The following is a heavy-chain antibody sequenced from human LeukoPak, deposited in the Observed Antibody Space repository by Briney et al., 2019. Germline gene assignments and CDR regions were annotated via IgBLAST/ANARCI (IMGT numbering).Heavy chain of an antibody. CDR2: INPSGGST. CDR3: AFPQKGSSSWYSLDY. CDR1: GYTFTSYY. J-gene: IGHJ4*02. V-gene: IGHV1-46*01. D-gene: IGHD6-13*01. Sequence: ASVKVSCKASGYTFTSYYMHWVRQAPGQGLEWMGIINPSGGSTSYAQKFQGRVTMTRDTSTSTVYMELCSLRSEETAVYYCAFPQKGSSSWYSLDYWGQGTLVTVSS.